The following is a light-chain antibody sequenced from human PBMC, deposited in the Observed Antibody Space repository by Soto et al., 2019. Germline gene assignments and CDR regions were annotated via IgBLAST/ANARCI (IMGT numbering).Light chain of an antibody. Sequence: QYVLTQPASVSGSPGQSITISCTGTSSDVGGYNSVSWYQQHPGKAPKLMIYEVNNRPSGVSTRFSGSKSGNTASLTISGLQAEDEADYYCNSYTSSTTYVFGTGTKLTGL. J-gene: IGLJ1*01. CDR1: SSDVGGYNS. V-gene: IGLV2-14*01. CDR3: NSYTSSTTYV. CDR2: EVN.